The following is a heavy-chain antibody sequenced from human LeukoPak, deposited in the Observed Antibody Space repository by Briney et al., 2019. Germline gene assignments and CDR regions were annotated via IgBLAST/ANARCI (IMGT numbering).Heavy chain of an antibody. Sequence: PGGSLRLSCAASGFTFSSYWMTWVRQTPGKGLEWVANIRVDGGEQYHMDSVEGRFTISRHNAKNSLYLQMYSLRPEDTAVYYCARDKGYNSAYWGRGTLVTVS. CDR1: GFTFSSYW. D-gene: IGHD5-24*01. CDR2: IRVDGGEQ. J-gene: IGHJ4*02. V-gene: IGHV3-7*01. CDR3: ARDKGYNSAY.